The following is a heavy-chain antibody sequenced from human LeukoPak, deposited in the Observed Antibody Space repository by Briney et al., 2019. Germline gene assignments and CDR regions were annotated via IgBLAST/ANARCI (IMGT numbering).Heavy chain of an antibody. V-gene: IGHV4-59*01. CDR3: ARDLGYYYDSSTYFYGMDV. Sequence: EPSETLSLTCTVSGASIRSYYWSWIRQPPGKGLEWIGYIYYSGTTINYNPSLRSRVTISIDTSKNQFSLKLTSVTAADTAVYYCARDLGYYYDSSTYFYGMDVWGQGTTVTVSS. D-gene: IGHD3-22*01. CDR1: GASIRSYY. J-gene: IGHJ6*02. CDR2: IYYSGTT.